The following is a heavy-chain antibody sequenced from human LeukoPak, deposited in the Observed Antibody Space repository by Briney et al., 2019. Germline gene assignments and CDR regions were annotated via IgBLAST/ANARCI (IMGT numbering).Heavy chain of an antibody. Sequence: GGSLRLSCTASGFTFGDYAMSWFRQAPGKGLEWVGFIRSKAYGGTTEYAASVKGRFTISRDDSKSIAYLQMNSLKTEDTAVYYCTRPEVDSSAPWGFYYYYYMDVWGKGTTVTVSS. CDR2: IRSKAYGGTT. V-gene: IGHV3-49*03. D-gene: IGHD6-19*01. CDR3: TRPEVDSSAPWGFYYYYYMDV. J-gene: IGHJ6*03. CDR1: GFTFGDYA.